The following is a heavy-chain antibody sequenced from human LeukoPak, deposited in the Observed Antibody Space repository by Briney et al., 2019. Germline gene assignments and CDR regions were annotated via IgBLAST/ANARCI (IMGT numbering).Heavy chain of an antibody. D-gene: IGHD6-13*01. CDR2: ISSSGSTI. CDR1: GFTFSSYE. J-gene: IGHJ4*02. CDR3: ARAAGSSSWYLYYFDY. Sequence: GGSLRLSCAASGFTFSSYEMHWVRQAPGKGLEWVSYISSSGSTIYYADSVKGRFTISRDNAKNSLYLQMNSLRAEDTAVYYCARAAGSSSWYLYYFDYWGQGTLVTVSS. V-gene: IGHV3-48*03.